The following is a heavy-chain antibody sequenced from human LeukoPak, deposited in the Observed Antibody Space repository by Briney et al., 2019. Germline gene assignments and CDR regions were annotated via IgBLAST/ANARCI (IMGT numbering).Heavy chain of an antibody. J-gene: IGHJ6*02. D-gene: IGHD3-22*01. CDR3: ARKTLTTYDRNHYYYGLDV. V-gene: IGHV3-48*03. CDR2: ISGTSGTI. Sequence: GGSLRLSCEVSGFIFSSCEMNWVRQAPGKGLEWVSYISGTSGTIYYADSVKGRFTISRDNADNTLYLLMNSLRAEDTGVYYCARKTLTTYDRNHYYYGLDVWGQGTTVTVSS. CDR1: GFIFSSCE.